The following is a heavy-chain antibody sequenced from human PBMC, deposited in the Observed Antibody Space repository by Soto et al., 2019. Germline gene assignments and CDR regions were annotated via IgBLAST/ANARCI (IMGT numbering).Heavy chain of an antibody. CDR2: INHSGST. J-gene: IGHJ4*02. V-gene: IGHV4-34*01. Sequence: SETLSLTCAVYGGSFSGYYWSWIRQPPGKGLEWIGEINHSGSTNYNPSLKSRVTISVDTSKNQFPLKLSSVTAADTAVYYCARLYSSSWYLTYFDYWGQGTLVTVSS. D-gene: IGHD6-13*01. CDR1: GGSFSGYY. CDR3: ARLYSSSWYLTYFDY.